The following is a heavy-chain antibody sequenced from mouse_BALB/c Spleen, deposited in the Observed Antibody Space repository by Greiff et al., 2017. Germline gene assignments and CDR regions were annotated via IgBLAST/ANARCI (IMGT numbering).Heavy chain of an antibody. J-gene: IGHJ2*01. V-gene: IGHV14-3*02. CDR1: GFNIKDYY. Sequence: EVQLQQSGAELVRSGASVKLSCTASGFNIKDYYMHWVKQRPEQGLEWIGRIDPANGNTKYDPKFQGKATITADTSSNTAYLQLSSLTSEDTAVYYCARRHYYGFFDYWGQGTTLTVSS. CDR2: IDPANGNT. D-gene: IGHD1-2*01. CDR3: ARRHYYGFFDY.